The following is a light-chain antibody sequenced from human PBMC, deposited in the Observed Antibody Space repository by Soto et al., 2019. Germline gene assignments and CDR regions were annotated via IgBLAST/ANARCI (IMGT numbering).Light chain of an antibody. CDR1: ALPKQY. V-gene: IGLV3-25*02. J-gene: IGLJ3*02. CDR2: KDN. CDR3: QSADTSGGWV. Sequence: SYELTQPPSVSVSPGQTARIICSGDALPKQYAYWYQQKPDQAPVLVIYKDNERPSGIPERFSGSSSGTTVTLTISGVQAEDEADYYCQSADTSGGWVFGGGTKLTVL.